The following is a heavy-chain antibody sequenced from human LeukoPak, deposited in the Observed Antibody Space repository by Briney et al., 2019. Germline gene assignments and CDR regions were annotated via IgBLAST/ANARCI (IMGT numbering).Heavy chain of an antibody. J-gene: IGHJ4*02. Sequence: GGSLRLSCTASVFPFIEYSMNWVRQAPGKGLEWISYIGSDRRDRKYADSVRGRFTISADKAKHSLYLQMSSLRVEDTAVYYCATDHNYAFDNWGQGTLVSVAS. CDR1: VFPFIEYS. V-gene: IGHV3-21*05. CDR2: IGSDRRDR. D-gene: IGHD1-1*01. CDR3: ATDHNYAFDN.